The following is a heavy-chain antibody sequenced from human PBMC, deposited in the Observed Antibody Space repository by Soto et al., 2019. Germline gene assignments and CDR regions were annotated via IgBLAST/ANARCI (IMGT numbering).Heavy chain of an antibody. CDR1: GGSISSYY. J-gene: IGHJ6*02. D-gene: IGHD3-10*01. V-gene: IGHV4-59*01. CDR3: ARYYRTTCWSGGMDV. Sequence: SETLSLTCTVSGGSISSYYWSWIRQPPGKGLEWIGYIYYSASSSYNPSLKSRVTISVDTSKNKLSLRLSSVSVADTAVYYCARYYRTTCWSGGMDVWGQGTTVTVSS. CDR2: IYYSASS.